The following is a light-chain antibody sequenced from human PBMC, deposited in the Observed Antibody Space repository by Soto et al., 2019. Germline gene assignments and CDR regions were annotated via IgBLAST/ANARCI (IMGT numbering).Light chain of an antibody. CDR3: QVWDSSTGV. CDR2: RDT. Sequence: SYEMTQPLSVSVALGQTARITCGGNNLGNKNVHWYQQKPGQVPVLVIYRDTDRPSGIPERFSGANSGNTATLTISRAQAGDEADYYCQVWDSSTGVFGAGTKLTVL. CDR1: NLGNKN. J-gene: IGLJ1*01. V-gene: IGLV3-9*01.